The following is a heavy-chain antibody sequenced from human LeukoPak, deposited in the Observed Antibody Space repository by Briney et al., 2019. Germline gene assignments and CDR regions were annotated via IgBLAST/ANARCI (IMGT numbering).Heavy chain of an antibody. V-gene: IGHV1-18*01. CDR2: ISAYNGDT. CDR3: ARHFYDSGGYNSAFDY. CDR1: GFTLTTYG. J-gene: IGHJ4*02. D-gene: IGHD3-22*01. Sequence: GASVKVSCTASGFTLTTYGISWVRQAPGQGLEWLGWISAYNGDTNYAQKLQGRVTMTTDTSTGTAYMELRSLRSDDTAVYYCARHFYDSGGYNSAFDYWGQGTLVTVPS.